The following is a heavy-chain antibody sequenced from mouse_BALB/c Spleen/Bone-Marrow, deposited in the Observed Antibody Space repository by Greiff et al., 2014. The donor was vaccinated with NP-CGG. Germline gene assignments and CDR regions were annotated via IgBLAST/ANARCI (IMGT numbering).Heavy chain of an antibody. D-gene: IGHD2-3*01. Sequence: EVKLMESGPELVKPGALVKMSCKASGYTFSSYVMHWVKQKPGQGLEWIGGINPYNDGTKYNEKFKGKATLTSDKSSSTAYMELSSLTSEDSAVYYCARRRDDGYYRWDYWGQGTTLTVSS. V-gene: IGHV1-14*01. CDR2: INPYNDGT. J-gene: IGHJ2*01. CDR1: GYTFSSYV. CDR3: ARRRDDGYYRWDY.